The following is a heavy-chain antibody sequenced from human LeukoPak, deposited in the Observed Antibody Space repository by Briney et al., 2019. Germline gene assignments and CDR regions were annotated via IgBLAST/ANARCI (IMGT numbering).Heavy chain of an antibody. J-gene: IGHJ6*03. CDR2: IYYSGST. Sequence: SETLSLTCTVSSGSISSSSYYWGWIRQPPGKGLEWIGSIYYSGSTYYNPSLKSRVTISVDTSKNQFSLKLSSVTAADTAVYYCARRSSRTVTRDYYMDVWGKGTTVTVSS. D-gene: IGHD4-17*01. CDR1: SGSISSSSYY. V-gene: IGHV4-39*01. CDR3: ARRSSRTVTRDYYMDV.